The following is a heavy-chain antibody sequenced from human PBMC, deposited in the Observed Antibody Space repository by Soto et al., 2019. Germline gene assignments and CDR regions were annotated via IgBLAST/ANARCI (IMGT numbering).Heavy chain of an antibody. J-gene: IGHJ6*02. V-gene: IGHV2-5*02. CDR1: GFSLSTSGLG. CDR3: THKGPGYGMDV. Sequence: QITLNETGPTLVKPTQTLTLTCIFSGFSLSTSGLGVGWIRQPQEKALEWLAVIYWDDDKRYSPSLKSRLTIPKGTYKNQVVLTMTNMDPVDTATYYCTHKGPGYGMDVWGQGTTETVSS. CDR2: IYWDDDK.